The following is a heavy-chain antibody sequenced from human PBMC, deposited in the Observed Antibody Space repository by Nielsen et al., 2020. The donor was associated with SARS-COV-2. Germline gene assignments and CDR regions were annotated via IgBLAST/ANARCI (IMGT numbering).Heavy chain of an antibody. CDR2: IYYIGST. Sequence: SETLSLTCTVSGGSVSSYYWSWIRQSPGKGLEWIGYIYYIGSTDYNPSLKSRVTISVDTSKNQFSLKLSSVTAADTAVYYCARGRWEEYFDYWGQGTLVTVSS. CDR1: GGSVSSYY. D-gene: IGHD1-26*01. V-gene: IGHV4-59*02. CDR3: ARGRWEEYFDY. J-gene: IGHJ4*02.